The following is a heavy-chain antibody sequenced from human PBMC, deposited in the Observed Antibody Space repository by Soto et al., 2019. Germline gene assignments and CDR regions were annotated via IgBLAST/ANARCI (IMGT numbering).Heavy chain of an antibody. CDR3: ARDPRFYYDFWSGYYGDYYGMDV. Sequence: GGSLRLSCAASGFTFSSYGMHWVRQAPGKGLEWVAVIWYDGSNKYYADSVKGRFTISRDNSKNTLYLQMNSLRAEDTAVYYCARDPRFYYDFWSGYYGDYYGMDVWGQATTVTVS. J-gene: IGHJ6*02. CDR1: GFTFSSYG. CDR2: IWYDGSNK. D-gene: IGHD3-3*01. V-gene: IGHV3-33*01.